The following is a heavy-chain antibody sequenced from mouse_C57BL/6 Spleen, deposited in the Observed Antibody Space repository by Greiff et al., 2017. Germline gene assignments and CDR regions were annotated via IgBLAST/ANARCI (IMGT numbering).Heavy chain of an antibody. V-gene: IGHV1-54*01. D-gene: IGHD2-1*01. CDR3: ARSGGNYPYFDY. J-gene: IGHJ2*01. Sequence: QVHVKQSGAELVRPGTSVKVSCKASGYAFTNYLIEWVKQRPGQGLEWIGVINPGSGGTNYNEKFKGKATLTADKSSSTAYMQLSSLTSEDSAFYFGARSGGNYPYFDYWGQGTTLTVSS. CDR1: GYAFTNYL. CDR2: INPGSGGT.